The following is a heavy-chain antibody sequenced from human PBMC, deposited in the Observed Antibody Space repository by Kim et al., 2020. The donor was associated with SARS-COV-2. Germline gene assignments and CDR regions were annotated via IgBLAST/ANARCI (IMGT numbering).Heavy chain of an antibody. CDR2: ISSDGSFT. V-gene: IGHV3-74*01. CDR3: AHFGFDLLLSLWGQGTLVTVSSVVDV. J-gene: IGHJ6*04. Sequence: GGSLRLSCEGSGFIFSHYWMHWVRQAPGKGLVWVSRISSDGSFTGYADSVKGRFTISRDNAKNTLYLQMNSLRAEDTGVYYCAHFGFDLLLSLWGQGTLVTVSSVVDVWGAWTTVTVSS. CDR1: GFIFSHYW. D-gene: IGHD3-9*01.